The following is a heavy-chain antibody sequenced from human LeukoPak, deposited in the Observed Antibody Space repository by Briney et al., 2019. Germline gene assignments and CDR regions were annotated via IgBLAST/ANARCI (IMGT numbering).Heavy chain of an antibody. D-gene: IGHD6-13*01. Sequence: PGGSLRLSCAASGFTFSSYVMSWVRQAPGKGLEWVSAISGSGGGTYYADSVKGRFTISRDNSKNTLYLQMNSLRAEDTAVYYCAKAEGYSSSWYGYWGQGTLVTVSS. J-gene: IGHJ4*02. CDR3: AKAEGYSSSWYGY. CDR1: GFTFSSYV. CDR2: ISGSGGGT. V-gene: IGHV3-23*01.